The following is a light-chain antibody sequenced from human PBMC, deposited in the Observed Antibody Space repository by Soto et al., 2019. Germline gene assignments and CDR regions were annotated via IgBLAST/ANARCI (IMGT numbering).Light chain of an antibody. Sequence: DIQITQSPSTLSGSVGDRVTITCRASQTISSWLAWYQQKPGKAPKLLIYKASTLKSGVPSRFSGSGSGTEFTLTISSLQPDDFATYYCQQYNTYSSLTFGGGSKVAIK. CDR2: KAS. CDR1: QTISSW. V-gene: IGKV1-5*03. J-gene: IGKJ4*01. CDR3: QQYNTYSSLT.